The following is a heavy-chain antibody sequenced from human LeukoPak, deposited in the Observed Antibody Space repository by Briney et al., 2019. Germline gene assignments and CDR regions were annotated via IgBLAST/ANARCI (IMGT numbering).Heavy chain of an antibody. CDR3: ARGSAVVDY. CDR1: GGSISSYY. J-gene: IGHJ4*02. CDR2: IYYSGST. Sequence: SETLSLTCTVSGGSISSYYWSWIRQPPGKGLEWIGYIYYSGSTNYNPSLKSRVTISVDTSKNQFSLKLSSVTAADTAVYYCARGSAVVDYWGQGTLVTVSS. V-gene: IGHV4-59*01. D-gene: IGHD3-10*01.